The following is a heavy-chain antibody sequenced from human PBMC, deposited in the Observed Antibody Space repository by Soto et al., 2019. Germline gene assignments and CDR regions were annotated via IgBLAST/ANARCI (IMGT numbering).Heavy chain of an antibody. J-gene: IGHJ5*02. Sequence: QVHLGQPEPEVKEPGASVTVSCKTSVPTFTGYPINWVQQPPAQGLEWLGWISSLNGKTNYARKYQGRLTMTTNTSATTAYMELRSLRSDDTAVYFCARGTVTSGRWFGPWGQGTLVTVSS. V-gene: IGHV1-18*04. CDR3: ARGTVTSGRWFGP. CDR2: ISSLNGKT. D-gene: IGHD4-17*01. CDR1: VPTFTGYP.